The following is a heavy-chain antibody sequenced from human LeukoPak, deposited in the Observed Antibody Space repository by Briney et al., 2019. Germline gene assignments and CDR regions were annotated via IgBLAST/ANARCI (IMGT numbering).Heavy chain of an antibody. V-gene: IGHV4-34*01. J-gene: IGHJ6*02. CDR1: GGSFSGYY. CDR3: ARRQLWDIYYYGMDV. CDR2: INHSGST. D-gene: IGHD5-18*01. Sequence: PSETLSLTCAVYGGSFSGYYWSWIRQPPGKGLEWIGEINHSGSTNYNPSLKGRVTISVDTSKNQFSLKLSSVTAADTAVYYCARRQLWDIYYYGMDVWGQGTTVTVSS.